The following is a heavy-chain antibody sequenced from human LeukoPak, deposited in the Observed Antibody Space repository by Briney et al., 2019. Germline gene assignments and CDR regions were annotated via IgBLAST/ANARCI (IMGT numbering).Heavy chain of an antibody. CDR3: ARVLSGRNWFDP. D-gene: IGHD3-3*01. Sequence: ASVKVPCKASGYTFTSYDINWVRQATGQGLEWMGWMNPNSGNTGYAQKFQGRVTMTRNTSISTAYMELSSLRSEDTAVYYCARVLSGRNWFDPWGQGTLVTVSS. V-gene: IGHV1-8*01. J-gene: IGHJ5*02. CDR2: MNPNSGNT. CDR1: GYTFTSYD.